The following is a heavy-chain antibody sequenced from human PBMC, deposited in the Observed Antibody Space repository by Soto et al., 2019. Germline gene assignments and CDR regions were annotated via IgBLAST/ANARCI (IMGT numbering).Heavy chain of an antibody. CDR2: ISSGSSYI. J-gene: IGHJ4*02. CDR1: GFIFSTYS. D-gene: IGHD6-19*01. V-gene: IGHV3-21*01. Sequence: NLGGSLRLSCAASGFIFSTYSMNWVRQAPGKGLEWVSSISSGSSYIYYADSVKGRFTISRDNAKSSLYLQMDSLRADDTAVYYCARDPPSGCPDFWGLGTLVTVSS. CDR3: ARDPPSGCPDF.